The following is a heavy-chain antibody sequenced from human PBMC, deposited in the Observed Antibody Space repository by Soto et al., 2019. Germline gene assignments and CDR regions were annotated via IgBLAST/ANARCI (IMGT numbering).Heavy chain of an antibody. CDR2: IYFSGST. Sequence: SETLSLTCTVSGDSISSGDYYWSWIRQPPGKGLEWIGYIYFSGSTFYNPSLKSRVSFSVHTSRNQFSLNLSPVTAADTAVYYCARVLSVTVTTASFYFDYWGQGTQVTVSS. CDR1: GDSISSGDYY. CDR3: ARVLSVTVTTASFYFDY. J-gene: IGHJ4*02. V-gene: IGHV4-30-4*01. D-gene: IGHD4-17*01.